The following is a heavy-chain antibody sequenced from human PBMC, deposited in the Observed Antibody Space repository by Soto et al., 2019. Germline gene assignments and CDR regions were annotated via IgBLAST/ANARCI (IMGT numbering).Heavy chain of an antibody. CDR1: GGTFSSYA. D-gene: IGHD3-22*01. CDR2: IIPIFGTA. CDR3: ARRPPYYYDSSGYRFDY. V-gene: IGHV1-69*13. J-gene: IGHJ4*02. Sequence: AVKVSCKASGGTFSSYAISWVRQAPGQGLEWMGGIIPIFGTANYAQKFQGRVTITADESTSTAYMELSSLRSEDTAVYYCARRPPYYYDSSGYRFDYWGQGTLVTVSS.